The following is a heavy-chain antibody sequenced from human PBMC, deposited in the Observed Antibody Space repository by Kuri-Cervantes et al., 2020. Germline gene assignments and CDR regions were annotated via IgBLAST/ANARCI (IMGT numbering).Heavy chain of an antibody. CDR2: ISSDGSNK. D-gene: IGHD1-26*01. J-gene: IGHJ4*02. Sequence: GGSLRLSCAASGFTFSTYAIHWVRQAPGKGLEWVALISSDGSNKHYVDSVKDRFTISRDNSKNTLYLQMNSLRAEDTAVYYCARDGVGATLDYWGQGTLVTVSS. CDR1: GFTFSTYA. CDR3: ARDGVGATLDY. V-gene: IGHV3-30-3*01.